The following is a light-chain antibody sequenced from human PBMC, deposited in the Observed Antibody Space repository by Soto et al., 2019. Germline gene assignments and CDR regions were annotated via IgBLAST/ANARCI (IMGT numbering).Light chain of an antibody. J-gene: IGLJ1*01. CDR3: QTWGTGIQV. V-gene: IGLV4-69*01. CDR2: LNSDGSH. Sequence: QPVLTQSPSASASLGASVKLTCTLRSGHSSYAIAWHQQQPEKGPRYLMKLNSDGSHSKGDGIPDRFSGSSSGAERYLTISSLQSEDEADYYCQTWGTGIQVFGTGTKLTV. CDR1: SGHSSYA.